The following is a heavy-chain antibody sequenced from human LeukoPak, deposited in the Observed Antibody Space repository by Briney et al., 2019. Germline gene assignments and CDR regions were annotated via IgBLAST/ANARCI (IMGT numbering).Heavy chain of an antibody. D-gene: IGHD3-16*01. CDR2: ISPRGDIT. J-gene: IGHJ1*01. CDR3: AKDDDWGRFNH. V-gene: IGHV3-23*01. CDR1: GFTFRSHG. Sequence: GGSLRLSCAASGFTFRSHGMNWVRQAPGKGLEWVSGISPRGDITYYKDSVRGRFTISRDNFKNTVSLQLNSLRAEDTAMYYCAKDDDWGRFNHWGQGTLVTVSS.